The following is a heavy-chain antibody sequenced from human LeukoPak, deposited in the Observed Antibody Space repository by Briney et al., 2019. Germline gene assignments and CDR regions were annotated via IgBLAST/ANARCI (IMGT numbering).Heavy chain of an antibody. V-gene: IGHV3-48*04. D-gene: IGHD6-13*01. J-gene: IGHJ4*02. CDR3: ARYSSTWYVFL. CDR1: GFTFSSYS. CDR2: ISSSSSTI. Sequence: GGSLRLSCAASGFTFSSYSMNWVRQAPGKGLEWLSYISSSSSTIYYADSVKGRFTISRDNAKNSLYLQMNSLRAEDTAVYYCARYSSTWYVFLWGQGTLVTVPS.